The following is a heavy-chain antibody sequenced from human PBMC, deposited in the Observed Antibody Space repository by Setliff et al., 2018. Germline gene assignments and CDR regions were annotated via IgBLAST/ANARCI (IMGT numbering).Heavy chain of an antibody. V-gene: IGHV4-30-4*08. Sequence: PSETLSLTCTVSGGSISSGDYYWSWIRQPPGKGLEWIGYIYSSGSTYYNPSLKSRVSISVDTSKNQFSLKLSSVTAADTAVYYCAREKLSGYQVYYYYGMDVWGQGTLVTVSS. CDR2: IYSSGST. CDR3: AREKLSGYQVYYYYGMDV. CDR1: GGSISSGDYY. J-gene: IGHJ6*02. D-gene: IGHD3-22*01.